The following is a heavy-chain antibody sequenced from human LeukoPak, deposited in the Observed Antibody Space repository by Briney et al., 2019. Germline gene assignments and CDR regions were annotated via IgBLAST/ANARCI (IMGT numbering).Heavy chain of an antibody. CDR1: GFTFSSYA. CDR2: ISYDGTNK. J-gene: IGHJ4*02. CDR3: AKGRYYPKDFFDY. V-gene: IGHV3-30*18. D-gene: IGHD3-10*01. Sequence: GGSLRLSCAASGFTFSSYAMHWVRQAPGKGLEWVAVISYDGTNKYYADSVKGRFSISRDNSKNTVYLQMNSLRAEDTAVYYCAKGRYYPKDFFDYWGQGTLVTVSS.